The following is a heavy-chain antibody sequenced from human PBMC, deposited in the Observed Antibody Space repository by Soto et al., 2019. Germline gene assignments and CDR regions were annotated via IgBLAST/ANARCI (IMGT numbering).Heavy chain of an antibody. CDR3: ARILKRGAFDWPQVDH. CDR2: FRTGADDGTT. D-gene: IGHD3-9*01. J-gene: IGHJ4*02. V-gene: IGHV3-23*01. CDR1: GFTFSSYS. Sequence: PGGSLRLSCAASGFTFSSYSMSWVRQAPGKGLEWVSGFRTGADDGTTYYADSVKGRFTLSKVTSKNQAVLTMTNMEPVDTGAYYCARILKRGAFDWPQVDHWGQGTLVTVSS.